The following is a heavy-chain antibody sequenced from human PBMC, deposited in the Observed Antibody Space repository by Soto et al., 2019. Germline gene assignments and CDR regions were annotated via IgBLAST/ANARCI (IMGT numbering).Heavy chain of an antibody. CDR2: IRSKANSYAT. V-gene: IGHV3-73*01. Sequence: PGGSLRLSCAVSGFTFSGSAMHWVRQASGKGLEWVGRIRSKANSYATAYAASVKGRFTISRDDSKNTAYLQMNSLKTEDTAVYSCTRGYYDSSGRPWGQGTLVTVSS. J-gene: IGHJ5*02. CDR3: TRGYYDSSGRP. D-gene: IGHD3-22*01. CDR1: GFTFSGSA.